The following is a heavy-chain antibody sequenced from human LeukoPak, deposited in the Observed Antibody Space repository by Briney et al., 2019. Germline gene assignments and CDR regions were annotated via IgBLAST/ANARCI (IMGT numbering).Heavy chain of an antibody. J-gene: IGHJ4*02. V-gene: IGHV4-61*01. CDR2: ISYSGST. Sequence: SETLSLTCTVSGGSVSSGNYYWSWIRQPPGKGLEWIGYISYSGSTKYNPSLESRVTISIDTSKNQFSLALSSVTAADTAVYYCARRGGSGRSFDYWGQGTLVTVSP. CDR3: ARRGGSGRSFDY. D-gene: IGHD3-10*01. CDR1: GGSVSSGNYY.